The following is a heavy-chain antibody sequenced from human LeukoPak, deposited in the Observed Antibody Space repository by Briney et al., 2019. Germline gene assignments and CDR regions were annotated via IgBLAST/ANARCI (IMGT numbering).Heavy chain of an antibody. V-gene: IGHV4-59*01. Sequence: SETLSLTCTVSGGSISSYYWSWIRQPPGKGLEWIGYIYYSGSTNYNPPLKSRVTISVDTSKNQFSLKLSSVTAADTAVYYCARTWFGEPRVDYWGQGTLVTVSS. CDR1: GGSISSYY. D-gene: IGHD3-10*01. J-gene: IGHJ4*02. CDR3: ARTWFGEPRVDY. CDR2: IYYSGST.